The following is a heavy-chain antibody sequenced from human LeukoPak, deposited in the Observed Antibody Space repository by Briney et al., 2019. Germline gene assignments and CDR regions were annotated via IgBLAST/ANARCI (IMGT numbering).Heavy chain of an antibody. J-gene: IGHJ6*03. CDR1: GFTFDDYG. D-gene: IGHD2-2*01. CDR2: INWNGGST. V-gene: IGHV3-20*04. Sequence: GGSLRLSCAASGFTFDDYGMNWVRQAPGKGLEWVSGINWNGGSTGYADSVKGRFTISRDNAKNSLYLQMNSLRAEDTALYYCARAEDCSSTSCYPYYYYYMDVWGKGTTVTVSS. CDR3: ARAEDCSSTSCYPYYYYYMDV.